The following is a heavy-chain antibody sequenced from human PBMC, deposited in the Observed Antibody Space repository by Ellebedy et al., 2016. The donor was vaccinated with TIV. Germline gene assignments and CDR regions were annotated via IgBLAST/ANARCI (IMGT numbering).Heavy chain of an antibody. CDR1: GDSLSSGGYY. V-gene: IGHV4-31*03. Sequence: MPSETLSLTCTVSGDSLSSGGYYWSWIRQHPGKGLEWIGYVYYSGNTYYNPSLKSRVTISVDTSKNQFSLKLSSVTAADTAVYYCTRRPNYGDSLPYFDYWGQGTLATVSS. D-gene: IGHD4-17*01. CDR2: VYYSGNT. J-gene: IGHJ4*02. CDR3: TRRPNYGDSLPYFDY.